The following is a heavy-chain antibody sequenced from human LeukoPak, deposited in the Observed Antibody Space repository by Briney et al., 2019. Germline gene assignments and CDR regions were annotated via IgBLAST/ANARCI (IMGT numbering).Heavy chain of an antibody. CDR2: IYPGGSDT. CDR1: GYSFTTYW. Sequence: GESLKISCQGSGYSFTTYWIGWVRQMPGKGLECMGIIYPGGSDTRYSPSFQGQVTISADKSINTAYLQWSSLKASDTAIYYCARRGEAMDPFDYWGQGTLVTVSS. J-gene: IGHJ4*02. V-gene: IGHV5-51*01. D-gene: IGHD5-18*01. CDR3: ARRGEAMDPFDY.